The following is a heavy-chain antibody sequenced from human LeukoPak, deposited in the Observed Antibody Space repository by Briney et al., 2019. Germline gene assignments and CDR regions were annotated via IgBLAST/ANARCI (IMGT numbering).Heavy chain of an antibody. CDR2: IYYSGST. CDR3: AREGYGDDSLLYYYGMDV. CDR1: GGSISSYY. D-gene: IGHD4-23*01. V-gene: IGHV4-59*01. Sequence: SETLSLTCTVSGGSISSYYWSWIRQPPGKGLEWIGYIYYSGSTNYNPSLKSRVTISVDTSRNQFSLKLSSVTAADTAVYYCAREGYGDDSLLYYYGMDVWGQGTTVTVSS. J-gene: IGHJ6*02.